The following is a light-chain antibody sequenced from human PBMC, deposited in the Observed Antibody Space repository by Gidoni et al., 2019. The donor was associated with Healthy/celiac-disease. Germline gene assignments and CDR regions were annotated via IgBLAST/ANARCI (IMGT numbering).Light chain of an antibody. J-gene: IGKJ2*01. Sequence: DIQMTQSPSSLSASVGDRATITCQASQDISNYLTWYQQKPGKAPKLLINDASNLETGVPSRFSGSGSGTDFTFTISSLQPEDIATYYCQQYDNLSYTFGQGTKLEIK. CDR3: QQYDNLSYT. V-gene: IGKV1-33*01. CDR1: QDISNY. CDR2: DAS.